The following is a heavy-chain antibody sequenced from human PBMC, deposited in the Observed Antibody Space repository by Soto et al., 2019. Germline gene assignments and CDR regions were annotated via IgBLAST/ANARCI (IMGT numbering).Heavy chain of an antibody. CDR1: GYTFTSYG. CDR3: AIDTAHLFSGGAFDI. CDR2: ISAYNGNT. D-gene: IGHD3-9*01. J-gene: IGHJ3*02. V-gene: IGHV1-18*01. Sequence: QVQLVQSGAEVKKPGASVKVSCKASGYTFTSYGISCVRQAPGQGLEWMGWISAYNGNTNYAQKLQGRVTMTTDTSTSTAYRELRSLRSDDTAVYYCAIDTAHLFSGGAFDIWGQGTMVTVSS.